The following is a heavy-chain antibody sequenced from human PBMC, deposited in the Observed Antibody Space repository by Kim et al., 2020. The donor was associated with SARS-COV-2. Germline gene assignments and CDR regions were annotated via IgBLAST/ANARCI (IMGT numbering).Heavy chain of an antibody. J-gene: IGHJ6*02. V-gene: IGHV4-39*01. CDR2: IYYSGST. Sequence: SETLSLTCTVSGGSISSSSYYWGWIRQPPGKGLEWIGSIYYSGSTYYNPSLKSRVTISVDTSKNQFSLKLSSVTAADTAVYYCARRVVRGATVRSLRWDVWGQGTTVTVSS. CDR3: ARRVVRGATVRSLRWDV. D-gene: IGHD3-10*01. CDR1: GGSISSSSYY.